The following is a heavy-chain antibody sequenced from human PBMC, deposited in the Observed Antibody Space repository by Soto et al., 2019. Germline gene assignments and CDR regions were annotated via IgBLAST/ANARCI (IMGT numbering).Heavy chain of an antibody. V-gene: IGHV1-69*13. CDR3: ARTKYCGGDCYYYYYYYYMDV. D-gene: IGHD2-21*01. CDR2: IIPIFGTA. CDR1: GGTFSSYA. J-gene: IGHJ6*03. Sequence: ASVKVSCKASGGTFSSYAISWVRQAPGQGLEWMGGIIPIFGTANYAQKFQGRVTITADESTSTAYMELSSLRSEDTAVYYCARTKYCGGDCYYYYYYYYMDVWGKWTTVTVSS.